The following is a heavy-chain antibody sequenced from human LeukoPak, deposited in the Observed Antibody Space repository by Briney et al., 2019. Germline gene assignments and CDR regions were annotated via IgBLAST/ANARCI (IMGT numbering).Heavy chain of an antibody. J-gene: IGHJ3*02. D-gene: IGHD3-22*01. CDR2: FDPEDGET. CDR1: GYTLTELS. Sequence: ASVKVSCKVSGYTLTELSMHWVRQAPGKGLEWMGGFDPEDGETIYAQKFQGRVTMTEDTSTDTAYMELSSLRSEDTAVYYCATRDHDYYDSSGSYAFDIWGQGTMVTVSS. CDR3: ATRDHDYYDSSGSYAFDI. V-gene: IGHV1-24*01.